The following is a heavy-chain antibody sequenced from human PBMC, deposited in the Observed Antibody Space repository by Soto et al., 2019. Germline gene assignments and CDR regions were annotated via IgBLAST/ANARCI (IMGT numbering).Heavy chain of an antibody. Sequence: GASVKVSCKASGYTFTSYGISWVRQAPGQGLEWMGWISAYNGNTNYAQKLQGRVTMTTDTSTSTAYMELRSLRSDDTAVYYCARDTYYDFWSGYPQSALGYWGQGTLVTVSS. CDR2: ISAYNGNT. J-gene: IGHJ4*02. V-gene: IGHV1-18*01. D-gene: IGHD3-3*01. CDR1: GYTFTSYG. CDR3: ARDTYYDFWSGYPQSALGY.